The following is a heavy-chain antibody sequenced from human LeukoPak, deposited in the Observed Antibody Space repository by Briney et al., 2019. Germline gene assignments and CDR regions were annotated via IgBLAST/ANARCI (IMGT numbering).Heavy chain of an antibody. D-gene: IGHD2/OR15-2a*01. Sequence: HPGGSLRLSCTASGFTFRNYAMTWVRQAPGKGLEWVSTISGSGGTTYYADSVQGRLSISRDNSKSTLSLQMNSLRAEDTAVYYCAKPSSIVIVPTALQRSLDYWGQGALVTVSS. CDR2: ISGSGGTT. J-gene: IGHJ4*02. CDR1: GFTFRNYA. CDR3: AKPSSIVIVPTALQRSLDY. V-gene: IGHV3-23*01.